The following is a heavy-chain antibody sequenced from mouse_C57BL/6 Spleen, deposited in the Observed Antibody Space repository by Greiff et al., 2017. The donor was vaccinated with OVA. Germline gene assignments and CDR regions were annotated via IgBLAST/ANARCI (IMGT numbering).Heavy chain of an antibody. V-gene: IGHV2-6*03. CDR1: GFSLTSYG. Sequence: QVQLKESGPGLVAPSQSLSITCTVSGFSLTSYGVHWVRQPPGKGLEWLVVIWSDGSTTYNSALNSRLSISKDNSKSQVYLKMSSLQTDDTAMYYCASTPNYYGYFDVWGTGTTVTVSA. CDR2: IWSDGST. CDR3: ASTPNYYGYFDV. J-gene: IGHJ1*03.